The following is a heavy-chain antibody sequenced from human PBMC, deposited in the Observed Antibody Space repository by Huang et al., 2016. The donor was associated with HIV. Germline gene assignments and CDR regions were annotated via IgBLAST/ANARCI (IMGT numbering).Heavy chain of an antibody. CDR3: ARVMRSDIVVVPAAIQGLYYYYGMDV. Sequence: EVQLVESGGGLVKPGGSLRLSCAASGFTFSSYSMNWVRQAPGKGLDWVASIRSSSSYIYYADAVKGRFTISRDNAKNSLYLQRNSLRAEDTAVYYCARVMRSDIVVVPAAIQGLYYYYGMDVWGQGTTVTVSS. CDR1: GFTFSSYS. J-gene: IGHJ6*02. D-gene: IGHD2-2*01. V-gene: IGHV3-21*01. CDR2: IRSSSSYI.